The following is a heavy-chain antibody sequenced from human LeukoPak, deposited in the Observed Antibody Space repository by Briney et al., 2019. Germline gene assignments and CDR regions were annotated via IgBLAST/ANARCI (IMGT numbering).Heavy chain of an antibody. Sequence: SETLSLTCAVSGGSVTTYHWTWIRQPPGMGLEWIGHIHYSGGADYNPSLKSRVSMSLDTSKNHFSLRLTSVTAADTGVYYCATTTIRLDYWGLGTLVTVSS. CDR3: ATTTIRLDY. CDR1: GGSVTTYH. V-gene: IGHV4-59*02. J-gene: IGHJ4*02. CDR2: IHYSGGA. D-gene: IGHD1-26*01.